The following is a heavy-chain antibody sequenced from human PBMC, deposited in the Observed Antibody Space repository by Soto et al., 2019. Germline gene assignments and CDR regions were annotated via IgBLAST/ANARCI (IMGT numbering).Heavy chain of an antibody. CDR2: IYYSGST. V-gene: IGHV4-59*08. Sequence: SETLSLTCTVSGRSISSYYWSWIRQPPGKGLEWIGYIYYSGSTNYNPSLKSRVTISVDTSKNQFSLKLSSVTAADTAVYYCARQMKAGTYNWFDPWGQGTLVTVSS. CDR3: ARQMKAGTYNWFDP. CDR1: GRSISSYY. D-gene: IGHD6-19*01. J-gene: IGHJ5*02.